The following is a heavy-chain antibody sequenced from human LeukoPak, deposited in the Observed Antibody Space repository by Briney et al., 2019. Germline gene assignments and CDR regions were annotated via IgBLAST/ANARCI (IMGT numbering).Heavy chain of an antibody. Sequence: QSGGSLRLSCAASGFIFSSYGMHWVRQAPGKGLEWVAVISYDGTNKYIADSVKGRFTISRDNSKNTLYLQMNSLRAEDTAVYYCAKATLYCNIDTCSRAAFDIWGQGTMVTVSS. CDR2: ISYDGTNK. V-gene: IGHV3-30*18. CDR3: AKATLYCNIDTCSRAAFDI. CDR1: GFIFSSYG. J-gene: IGHJ3*02. D-gene: IGHD2/OR15-2a*01.